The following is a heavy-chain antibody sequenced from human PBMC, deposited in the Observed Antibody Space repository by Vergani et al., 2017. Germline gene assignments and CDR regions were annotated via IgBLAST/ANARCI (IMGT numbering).Heavy chain of an antibody. Sequence: QITLKESGPALVKPTQTLTLTCTFSGDSLKTPGMRVNWIRQPPGKALEWLGRIDWDDDTFYSTSLKTRLAISKDTSKNKVVLTVANMAPVDTATYYCARSYTGNYHDAFDIWGPGTVVTVSS. CDR3: ARSYTGNYHDAFDI. D-gene: IGHD1-26*01. CDR1: GDSLKTPGMR. J-gene: IGHJ3*02. CDR2: IDWDDDT. V-gene: IGHV2-70*04.